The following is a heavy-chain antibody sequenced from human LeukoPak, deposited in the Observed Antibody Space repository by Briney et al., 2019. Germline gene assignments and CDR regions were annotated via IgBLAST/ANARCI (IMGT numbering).Heavy chain of an antibody. V-gene: IGHV1-69*13. CDR3: ATDSGPNYYYYGMDV. Sequence: GASVKVSCKASGGTFSSYAISWVRQAPGQGLEWMGGIIPIFGTANYAQKFQGRVTITADESTSTAYMELSSLRSEDTAVYYCATDSGPNYYYYGMDVWGQGTTVTVSS. CDR1: GGTFSSYA. CDR2: IIPIFGTA. J-gene: IGHJ6*02. D-gene: IGHD1-26*01.